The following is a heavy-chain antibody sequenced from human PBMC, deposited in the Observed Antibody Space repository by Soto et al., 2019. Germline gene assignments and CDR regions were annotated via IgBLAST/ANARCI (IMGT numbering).Heavy chain of an antibody. CDR1: GGTFSSYA. CDR3: ASSHKVTTYGFHDWFDP. Sequence: QVQLVQSGAEVKKPGSSVKVSCKASGGTFSSYAISWARQAPGQGLEWMGGIIPIFGTANYAQKFQGRVTITADKSTSTAYMELSSLRSEDTAVYYCASSHKVTTYGFHDWFDPWGQGTLVTVSS. J-gene: IGHJ5*02. CDR2: IIPIFGTA. D-gene: IGHD4-17*01. V-gene: IGHV1-69*06.